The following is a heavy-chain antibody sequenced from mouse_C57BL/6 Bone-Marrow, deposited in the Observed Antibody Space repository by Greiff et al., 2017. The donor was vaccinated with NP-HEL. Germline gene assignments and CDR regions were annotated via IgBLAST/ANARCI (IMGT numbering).Heavy chain of an antibody. Sequence: VQLQQSGAELARPGASVQLSCKASGYTFTSYGISWVKQRTGQGLEWIGEIYPSSGNTYYNEKFKGKATLTADKSSSTSYMELRILTSEDSAVYFCAKDDFWYFDVWGTGTTVTVSS. J-gene: IGHJ1*03. D-gene: IGHD2-4*01. CDR2: IYPSSGNT. CDR3: AKDDFWYFDV. V-gene: IGHV1-81*01. CDR1: GYTFTSYG.